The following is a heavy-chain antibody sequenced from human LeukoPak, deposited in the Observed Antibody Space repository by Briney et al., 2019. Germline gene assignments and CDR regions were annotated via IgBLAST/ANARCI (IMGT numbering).Heavy chain of an antibody. J-gene: IGHJ4*02. CDR3: AREFYYDSSGFGY. V-gene: IGHV4-59*01. CDR1: GGSISSYY. D-gene: IGHD3-22*01. CDR2: IYYSGST. Sequence: SETLSLTCTVPGGSISSYYWSWIRQPPGKGLEWIGYIYYSGSTNYNPSLKSRVTISVDTSKNQFSPKLSSVTAADTAVYYCAREFYYDSSGFGYWGQGTLVTVSS.